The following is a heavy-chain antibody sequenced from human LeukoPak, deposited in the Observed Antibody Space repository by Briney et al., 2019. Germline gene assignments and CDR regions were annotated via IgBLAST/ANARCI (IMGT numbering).Heavy chain of an antibody. CDR1: GLTLSSYW. Sequence: GGSLRLSCAASGLTLSSYWMDWVRQAPGKGLEWVANIKQDGSEKYYVDSVKGRFTISRDNAKNSLYLQMNSLRAEDTAVYFGARDAFGESAYWGQGTLVTVSS. V-gene: IGHV3-7*01. J-gene: IGHJ4*02. CDR2: IKQDGSEK. CDR3: ARDAFGESAY. D-gene: IGHD3-10*01.